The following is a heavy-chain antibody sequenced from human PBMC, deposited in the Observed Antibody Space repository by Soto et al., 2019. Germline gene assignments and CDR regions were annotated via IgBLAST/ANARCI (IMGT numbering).Heavy chain of an antibody. J-gene: IGHJ4*02. Sequence: SETLSLTCTVSGGSISGHYWIWIRQPPGEGMEWIGYIFYSGSTTYNNNPSLKSRVSISVDTSKNQFYLRLSSVTAADTAVYYCARVGSSGWSPNYWGQGTLVTVSS. CDR2: IFYSGSTTY. V-gene: IGHV4-59*11. CDR3: ARVGSSGWSPNY. D-gene: IGHD6-19*01. CDR1: GGSISGHY.